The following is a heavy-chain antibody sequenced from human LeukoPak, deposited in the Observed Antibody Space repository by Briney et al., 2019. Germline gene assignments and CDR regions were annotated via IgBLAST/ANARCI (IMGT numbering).Heavy chain of an antibody. CDR2: IYDSGST. CDR1: GGSISSSSYY. V-gene: IGHV4-39*07. D-gene: IGHD3-3*01. Sequence: SETLFLTCTVSGGSISSSSYYWGWIRQPPGKGLEWIGSIYDSGSTYYNPSLKSRVTISVDTSKNQFSLKLSSVTAADTAVYYCARDRGYDFWSGYYYYYYMDVWGKGTTVTVSS. J-gene: IGHJ6*03. CDR3: ARDRGYDFWSGYYYYYYMDV.